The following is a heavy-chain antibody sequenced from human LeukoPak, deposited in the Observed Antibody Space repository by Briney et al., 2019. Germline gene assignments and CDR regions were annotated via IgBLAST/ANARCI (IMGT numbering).Heavy chain of an antibody. CDR1: GGSISSYY. Sequence: SETLSLTCTVSGGSISSYYWSWIRQPPGKGLEWMGYIYYSGSTNYNPSLKSRVTISVDTSKNQFSLKLSSVTAADTAVYYCARAIVVVPAARWFDPWGQGTLVTVSS. V-gene: IGHV4-59*01. CDR2: IYYSGST. J-gene: IGHJ5*02. D-gene: IGHD2-2*01. CDR3: ARAIVVVPAARWFDP.